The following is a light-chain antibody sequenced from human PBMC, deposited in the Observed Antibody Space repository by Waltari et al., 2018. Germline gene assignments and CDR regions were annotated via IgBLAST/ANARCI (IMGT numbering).Light chain of an antibody. Sequence: EIVLTQSPATLSLSPGERATFSCRASQSVSRYLAWYQQKPGQAPRLLIYDTSSRATGIPARFSGSGSETDFTLTISSLEPEDSAVYYCQQRSNWPPLLTFGGGTKVEI. CDR2: DTS. CDR3: QQRSNWPPLLT. J-gene: IGKJ4*01. V-gene: IGKV3-11*01. CDR1: QSVSRY.